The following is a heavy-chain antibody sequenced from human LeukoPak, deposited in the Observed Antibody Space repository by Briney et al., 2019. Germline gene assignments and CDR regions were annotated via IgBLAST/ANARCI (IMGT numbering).Heavy chain of an antibody. D-gene: IGHD3-22*01. CDR1: GYTFTSYD. Sequence: APVKVSYKASGYTFTSYDINWVRQATGQGLEWMGWMNPNSGNTGYAQKFQGRVTMTRNTSISTAYMELSSLRSEDTAVYYCARATYYYDSSGHTFDPWGQGTLVTVSS. CDR2: MNPNSGNT. J-gene: IGHJ5*02. V-gene: IGHV1-8*01. CDR3: ARATYYYDSSGHTFDP.